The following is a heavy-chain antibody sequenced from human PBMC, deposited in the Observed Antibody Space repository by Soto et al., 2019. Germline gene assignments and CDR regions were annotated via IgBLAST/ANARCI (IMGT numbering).Heavy chain of an antibody. CDR1: GYTFTSYY. CDR3: ARSYYDYVWGSYRYPYYFDY. CDR2: INPSGGST. D-gene: IGHD3-16*02. Sequence: ASVKVSCKASGYTFTSYYMHWVLQAPGQGLDWMGIINPSGGSTSYAQKFQGRVTMTRDTSTGTVYMELSSLRSEDTAVYYCARSYYDYVWGSYRYPYYFDYWGQGTLVTVPQ. J-gene: IGHJ4*02. V-gene: IGHV1-46*01.